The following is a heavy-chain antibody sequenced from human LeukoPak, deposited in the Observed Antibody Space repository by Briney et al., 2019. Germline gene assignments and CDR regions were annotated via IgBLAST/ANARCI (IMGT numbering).Heavy chain of an antibody. D-gene: IGHD6-13*01. CDR2: ISAYNGNT. J-gene: IGHJ5*02. CDR3: ARDRDIAAAGRPNWFDP. CDR1: GYTFTSYG. Sequence: ASVKVSCKASGYTFTSYGISWVRQAPGQGLEWMGWISAYNGNTNYAQKLQGRVTMTTDTSTSTAYMELRSLRSDDTAVYYCARDRDIAAAGRPNWFDPWGQGTLVTVSS. V-gene: IGHV1-18*01.